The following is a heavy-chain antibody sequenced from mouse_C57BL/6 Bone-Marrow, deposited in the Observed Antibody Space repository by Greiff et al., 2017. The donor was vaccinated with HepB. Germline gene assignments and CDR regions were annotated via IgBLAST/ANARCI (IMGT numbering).Heavy chain of an antibody. CDR1: GFNIKDYY. D-gene: IGHD2-1*01. CDR3: TNSLDCGIKGYAMDY. J-gene: IGHJ4*01. CDR2: IDPEDGDT. V-gene: IGHV14-1*01. Sequence: VQLQLSGAELVRPGASVKLSCTASGFNIKDYYMHWVKQRPEQGLERIGRIDPEDGDTEYAPKFQGKATMTADTSSNTAYLQLSSLTSEDTAVYYCTNSLDCGIKGYAMDYWGQGTSVTVSS.